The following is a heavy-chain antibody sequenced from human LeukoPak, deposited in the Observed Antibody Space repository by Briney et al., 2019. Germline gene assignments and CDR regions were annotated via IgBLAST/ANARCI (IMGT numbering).Heavy chain of an antibody. CDR1: GGSVSSGSYY. CDR2: IYTTGST. D-gene: IGHD6-19*01. CDR3: ARGTLYRGWSYYLDF. J-gene: IGHJ4*02. Sequence: SETLSLTCTVSGGSVSSGSYYWSWIRQPAGKELEWIGRIYTTGSTNYSPSLKSRVTISVDMSKNHFSLRLRSVTAADTAMYYCARGTLYRGWSYYLDFWGQGSQVTVSS. V-gene: IGHV4-61*02.